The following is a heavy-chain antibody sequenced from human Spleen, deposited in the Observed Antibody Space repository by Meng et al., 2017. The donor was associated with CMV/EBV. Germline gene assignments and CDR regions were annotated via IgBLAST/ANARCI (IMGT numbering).Heavy chain of an antibody. Sequence: ASVKVSCKASGYSFTSYYLHWVRQAPGQGLEWMGIISPLGATTKYAQKFQARITMTRDMSTSTVDMELSSLRSDDTALYYCARGNGYNTGSFDYWGQGTLVTVSS. V-gene: IGHV1-46*01. CDR1: GYSFTSYY. D-gene: IGHD5-24*01. CDR2: ISPLGATT. CDR3: ARGNGYNTGSFDY. J-gene: IGHJ4*02.